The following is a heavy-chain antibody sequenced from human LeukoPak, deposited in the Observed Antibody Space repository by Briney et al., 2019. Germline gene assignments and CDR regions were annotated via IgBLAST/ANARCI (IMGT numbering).Heavy chain of an antibody. CDR3: ARDTGPSGTAFDY. J-gene: IGHJ4*02. V-gene: IGHV4-39*07. CDR2: IYYSGSA. Sequence: PSETLSLTCTVSGGSVTNTGAYWVWIRQSPGKGLEWIGSIYYSGSAYYTPSLRSRVTISVATSKSLFSLTLSSVTAADTAVYYCARDTGPSGTAFDYWGQGILVTVSS. D-gene: IGHD2-2*01. CDR1: GGSVTNTGAY.